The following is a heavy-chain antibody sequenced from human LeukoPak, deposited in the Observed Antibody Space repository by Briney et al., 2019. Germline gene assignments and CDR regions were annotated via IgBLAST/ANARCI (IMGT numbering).Heavy chain of an antibody. V-gene: IGHV3-15*01. D-gene: IGHD3-3*01. CDR2: IKSKTDGGTT. CDR3: TTDFSNLEWLLPVDY. CDR1: GFTFSNAW. Sequence: PGGSLRLSCAASGFTFSNAWMSWVRQAPGKGLEWVGRIKSKTDGGTTDYAAPVKGRFTISRDDSKNTLYLQMNSLKTEDTAVYYCTTDFSNLEWLLPVDYWGQGTLVTVSS. J-gene: IGHJ4*02.